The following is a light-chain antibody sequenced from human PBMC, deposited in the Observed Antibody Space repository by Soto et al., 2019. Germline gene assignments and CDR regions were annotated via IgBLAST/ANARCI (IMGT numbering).Light chain of an antibody. CDR1: SSDVGGYNY. J-gene: IGLJ2*01. CDR2: DVS. Sequence: QSALTQPPSASGSPGQSVTIYCTGTSSDVGGYNYVSWYQQHPGKAPKLMIYDVSKRPSGVPDRFSGSKSGNTASLTVSGLQAEDEADYYCSSYAGSTVVFGGGTKLTVL. V-gene: IGLV2-8*01. CDR3: SSYAGSTVV.